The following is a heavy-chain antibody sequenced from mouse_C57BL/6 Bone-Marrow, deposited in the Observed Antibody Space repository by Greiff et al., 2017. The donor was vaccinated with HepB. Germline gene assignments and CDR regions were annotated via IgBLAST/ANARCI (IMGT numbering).Heavy chain of an antibody. CDR1: GYTFTNYD. CDR3: ARGGTAQALVAY. J-gene: IGHJ3*01. Sequence: QVQLQQSGPELVKPGTSVKLSCKASGYTFTNYDINWMKQSPGQGLEWIGWIYPRDGTSKYNEKFKGKATLTVDTSSSTTYMEFHSLTSEDSAVYFCARGGTAQALVAYWGQGTLVTVSA. CDR2: IYPRDGTS. D-gene: IGHD3-2*02. V-gene: IGHV1-85*01.